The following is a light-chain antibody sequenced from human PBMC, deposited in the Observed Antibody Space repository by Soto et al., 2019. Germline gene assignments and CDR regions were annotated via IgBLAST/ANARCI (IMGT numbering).Light chain of an antibody. Sequence: DIQMTQSPSSLSASVGARVSITCQASQDSRTSLIWFQQKPGRAPKLLIYGASNLETVVPSRFRGSGSGTAFTFTISSLQPEEIAAEYCQEYDNLPPFTFGPGTKVDI. CDR2: GAS. CDR3: QEYDNLPPFT. V-gene: IGKV1-33*01. CDR1: QDSRTS. J-gene: IGKJ3*01.